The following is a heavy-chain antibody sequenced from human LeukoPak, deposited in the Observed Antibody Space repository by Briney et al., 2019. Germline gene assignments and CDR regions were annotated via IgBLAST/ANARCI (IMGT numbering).Heavy chain of an antibody. CDR2: IYYNGAT. CDR1: GGSISSYY. V-gene: IGHV4-59*08. CDR3: ARHGSGGSSYTYFDS. J-gene: IGHJ4*02. D-gene: IGHD2-15*01. Sequence: ETLSLTCTVSGGSISSYYWNWIRQPPGKGLEWIGYIYYNGATNYSPSLKSRVTISVDMSKNQFSLKLSSVTAADTAVYYCARHGSGGSSYTYFDSWGQGTLVTVSS.